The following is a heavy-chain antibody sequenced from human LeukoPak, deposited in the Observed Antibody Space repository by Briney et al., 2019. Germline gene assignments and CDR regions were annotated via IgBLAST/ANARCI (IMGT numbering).Heavy chain of an antibody. CDR3: ARGEGATSAIDY. J-gene: IGHJ4*02. Sequence: GGTLRLSCAASGFTFSSYGMSWVRQAPGKGLEWVSAISGSGGSTYYAGSVKGRFTISRDNSKNTLYLQMNSLRADDTAVYYCARGEGATSAIDYWGQGTLVTVSS. CDR2: ISGSGGST. D-gene: IGHD1-26*01. V-gene: IGHV3-23*01. CDR1: GFTFSSYG.